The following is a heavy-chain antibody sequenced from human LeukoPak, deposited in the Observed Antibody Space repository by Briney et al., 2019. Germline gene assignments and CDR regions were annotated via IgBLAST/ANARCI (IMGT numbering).Heavy chain of an antibody. Sequence: SETLSLTCTVSYGSISDISYYWGWIRQPPGKGLEWIGSIYYSGSTYYNPSLKSRVTISVDTSKNQFSLKLSSVTAADTAVYYCARDGSVYYYDYWGQGTLVTVSS. J-gene: IGHJ4*02. CDR2: IYYSGST. CDR3: ARDGSVYYYDY. CDR1: YGSISDISYY. V-gene: IGHV4-39*07. D-gene: IGHD3-22*01.